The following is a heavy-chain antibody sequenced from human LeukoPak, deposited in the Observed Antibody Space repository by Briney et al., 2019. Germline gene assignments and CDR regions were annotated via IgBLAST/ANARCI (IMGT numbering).Heavy chain of an antibody. CDR1: GFTFSSYW. D-gene: IGHD3-3*01. Sequence: GGSLRLSCAASGFTFSSYWMSWVRQAPGKGLEWVANIKQDGSEKYYVDSVKGRFTISRDNAENSLYLQMNSLRAEDTAVYYCAREGFLEWLVNIDYWGQGTLVTVSS. J-gene: IGHJ4*02. CDR3: AREGFLEWLVNIDY. CDR2: IKQDGSEK. V-gene: IGHV3-7*01.